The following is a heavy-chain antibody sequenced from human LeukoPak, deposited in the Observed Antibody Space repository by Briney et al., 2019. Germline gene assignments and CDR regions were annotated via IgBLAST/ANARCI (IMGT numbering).Heavy chain of an antibody. J-gene: IGHJ6*03. CDR2: IKQDGSEK. CDR3: ARDAFGYYYYYMDV. CDR1: GFTFSSYS. V-gene: IGHV3-7*01. D-gene: IGHD3-10*01. Sequence: GGSLRLSCAASGFTFSSYSMNWVRQAPGKGLEWVANIKQDGSEKYYVDSVKGRFTISRDNAKNSLYLQMNSLRAEDTAVYYCARDAFGYYYYYMDVWGKGTTVTISS.